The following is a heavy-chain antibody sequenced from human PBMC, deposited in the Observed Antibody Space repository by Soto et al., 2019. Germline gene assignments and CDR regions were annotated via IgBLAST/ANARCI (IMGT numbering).Heavy chain of an antibody. CDR3: ARDLYYDSSGYSRDAFDI. CDR1: GFTFSSYG. V-gene: IGHV3-33*01. D-gene: IGHD3-22*01. Sequence: LRLSCAASGFTFSSYGMHWVRQAPGKGLEWVAVIWYDGSNKYYADSVKGRFTISRDNSKNTLYLQMNSLRAEDTAVYYCARDLYYDSSGYSRDAFDIWGQGTMVTVSS. J-gene: IGHJ3*02. CDR2: IWYDGSNK.